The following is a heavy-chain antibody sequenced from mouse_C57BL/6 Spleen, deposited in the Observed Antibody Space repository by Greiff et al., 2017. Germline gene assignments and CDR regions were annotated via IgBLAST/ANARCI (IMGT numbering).Heavy chain of an antibody. Sequence: VQLQQPGAELVRPGSSVKLSCKASGYTFTSYWMHWVKQRPIQGLEWIGNIDPSDSETHYNQKFKDKAPLTVDKSSSTAYMQLSRLTSEDSAVYYCARYYRDFDYWGQGTTLTVSS. J-gene: IGHJ2*01. CDR1: GYTFTSYW. D-gene: IGHD1-1*01. V-gene: IGHV1-52*01. CDR3: ARYYRDFDY. CDR2: IDPSDSET.